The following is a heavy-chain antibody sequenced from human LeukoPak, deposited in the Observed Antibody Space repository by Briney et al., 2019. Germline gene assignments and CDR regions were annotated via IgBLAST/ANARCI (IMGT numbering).Heavy chain of an antibody. D-gene: IGHD3-22*01. CDR2: IYYSGTT. J-gene: IGHJ4*02. CDR3: ARVVGDYYDSSGYYFSGY. V-gene: IGHV4-59*08. CDR1: GGSINRYF. Sequence: PSETLSLTCTVSGGSINRYFWSWIRQPPGKGLEWIGHIYYSGTTNYNPSLKSRVTVSVDTSKNQFSLKLSSVTAADTAVYYCARVVGDYYDSSGYYFSGYWGQGTLVTVSS.